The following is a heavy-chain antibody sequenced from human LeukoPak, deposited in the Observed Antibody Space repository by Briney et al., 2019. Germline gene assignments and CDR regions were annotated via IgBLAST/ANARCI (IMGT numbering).Heavy chain of an antibody. D-gene: IGHD4-11*01. CDR1: GFTFDDDA. CDR3: AKAKSYSPSYYFDY. V-gene: IGHV3-9*01. CDR2: ISWNSGNI. Sequence: PGGSLRLSCAASGFTFDDDAMHWVRQAPGKGLEWVSGISWNSGNIGYADSVKGRFTISRDNAKNSLYLQMNSLRAEDTALHYCAKAKSYSPSYYFDYWGQGTLATVSS. J-gene: IGHJ4*02.